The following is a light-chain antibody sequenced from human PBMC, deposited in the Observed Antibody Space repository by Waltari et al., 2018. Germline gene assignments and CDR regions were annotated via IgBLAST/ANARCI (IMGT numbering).Light chain of an antibody. V-gene: IGLV1-47*01. J-gene: IGLJ3*02. CDR3: AAWDDSLSGRV. CDR1: SSNIGSNY. CDR2: RNN. Sequence: QSVLTQPPSASGTPGQRVTISCSGSSSNIGSNYVYWYQQLPGTAPKLLIYRNNQRPSGVPDRVSGSTSGTSASLAISGLRSEDEADYYCAAWDDSLSGRVFGGWTKLTVL.